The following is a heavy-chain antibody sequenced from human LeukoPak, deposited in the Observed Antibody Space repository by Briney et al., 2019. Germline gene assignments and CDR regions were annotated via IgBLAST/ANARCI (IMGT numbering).Heavy chain of an antibody. CDR3: ASRSSYSYGPTDY. CDR2: IYYSGST. D-gene: IGHD5-18*01. V-gene: IGHV4-39*01. CDR1: GTSISSSSYY. J-gene: IGHJ4*02. Sequence: KPSETLSLTCTVSGTSISSSSYYWGWSRQPPGKGLEWIGSIYYSGSTYYKPSLKSRVTISVDTSKNQFSLKLSSVTAADTAVYYCASRSSYSYGPTDYWGQGTLVTVSS.